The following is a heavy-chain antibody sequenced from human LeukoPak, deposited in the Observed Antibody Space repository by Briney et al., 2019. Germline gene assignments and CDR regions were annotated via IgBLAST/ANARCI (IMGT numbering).Heavy chain of an antibody. J-gene: IGHJ6*03. CDR1: GFTFSDYY. Sequence: KPGGSLRLSCAASGFTFSDYYMSWIRQAPGKGLEWVSYISSSGSTIYYAASVKGRFTISRDNAKNSLYLQMNSLRDEDTAVYYCAREPFLDYGGNYYYYYYMDVWGKGTTVTVSS. D-gene: IGHD4-23*01. V-gene: IGHV3-11*04. CDR3: AREPFLDYGGNYYYYYYMDV. CDR2: ISSSGSTI.